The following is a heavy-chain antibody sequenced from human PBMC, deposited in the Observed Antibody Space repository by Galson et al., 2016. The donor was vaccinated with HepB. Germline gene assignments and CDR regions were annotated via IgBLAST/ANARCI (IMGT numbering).Heavy chain of an antibody. CDR1: GYNFNNYG. D-gene: IGHD6-13*01. CDR2: ISAHNGNT. V-gene: IGHV1-18*01. Sequence: SVKVSCKASGYNFNNYGISWIRQAPGQGLEWMGWISAHNGNTNHLQKFEGRLTMTTDRSTSTAYLELWSLRSDDTAVYYCARVPGYSWGQGTLVTVSS. J-gene: IGHJ4*02. CDR3: ARVPGYS.